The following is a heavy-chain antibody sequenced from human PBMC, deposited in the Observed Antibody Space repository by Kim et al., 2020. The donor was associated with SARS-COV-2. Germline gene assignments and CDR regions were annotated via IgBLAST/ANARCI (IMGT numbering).Heavy chain of an antibody. Sequence: GGSLRLSCAASGFTFSSYGMHWVRQAPGKGLEWVAVIWYDGSNKYYADSVKGRFTISRDNSKNTLYLQMNSLRAEDTAVYYCARDAVVVVAAAPDLYYYGMDVWGQGTTVTVSS. CDR1: GFTFSSYG. CDR2: IWYDGSNK. CDR3: ARDAVVVVAAAPDLYYYGMDV. D-gene: IGHD2-15*01. J-gene: IGHJ6*02. V-gene: IGHV3-33*01.